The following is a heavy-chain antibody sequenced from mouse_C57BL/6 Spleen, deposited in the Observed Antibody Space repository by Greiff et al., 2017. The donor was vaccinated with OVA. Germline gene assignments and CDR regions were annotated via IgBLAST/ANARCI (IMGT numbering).Heavy chain of an antibody. CDR3: ARRWLLFFDY. CDR2: ISSGSSTI. V-gene: IGHV5-17*01. D-gene: IGHD2-3*01. Sequence: EVQLVESGGGLVKPGGSLKLSCAASGFTFSDYGMHWVRQAPEKGLEWVAYISSGSSTIYYADTVKGRFTISRDNAKNTLFLQMTSLRSEDTAMYYCARRWLLFFDYWGQGTTLTVSS. CDR1: GFTFSDYG. J-gene: IGHJ2*01.